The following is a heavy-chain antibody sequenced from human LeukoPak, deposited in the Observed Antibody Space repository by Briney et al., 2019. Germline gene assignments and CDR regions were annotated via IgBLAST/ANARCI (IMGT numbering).Heavy chain of an antibody. Sequence: KPSETLSLTCTVSGGSISSYYWSWIRQPPGKGLEWIGYIYYSGSNNYNPSLKSRVTISVDTSKNQFSLKLSSVTAADTAVYYCARDPWGQTGYFDYWGQGTLVTVSS. CDR1: GGSISSYY. D-gene: IGHD3-16*01. J-gene: IGHJ4*02. CDR3: ARDPWGQTGYFDY. CDR2: IYYSGSN. V-gene: IGHV4-59*01.